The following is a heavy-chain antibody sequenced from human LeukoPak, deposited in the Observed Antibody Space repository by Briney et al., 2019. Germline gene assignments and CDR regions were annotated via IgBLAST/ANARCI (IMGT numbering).Heavy chain of an antibody. CDR1: GFSFSSGGVG. CDR2: IYENDEK. D-gene: IGHD2-15*01. J-gene: IGHJ3*02. Sequence: SGPTLVNPTQTLTLTCTFFGFSFSSGGVGVGWIRQLPGGALKWLGVIYENDEKLYSSSLQNIPRITKDTSKNPGVLTMANMAPVDTATYYFGHRHRGVASDIWGQRTMVTVSS. V-gene: IGHV2-5*01. CDR3: GHRHRGVASDI.